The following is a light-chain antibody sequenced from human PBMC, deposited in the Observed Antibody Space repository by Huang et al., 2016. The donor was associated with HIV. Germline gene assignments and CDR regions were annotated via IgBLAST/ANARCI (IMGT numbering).Light chain of an antibody. V-gene: IGKV3-15*01. J-gene: IGKJ1*01. CDR2: GAS. CDR1: QSVNNN. CDR3: QQYEDWPRT. Sequence: EIVMTQSPGTLSVSPGERATLPCRASQSVNNNLAWYQQKPGQTPRLLIYGASARATGVPAWFSGSGSGTEFTLTITSLESEDLALYYCQQYEDWPRTFGQGTRVEIK.